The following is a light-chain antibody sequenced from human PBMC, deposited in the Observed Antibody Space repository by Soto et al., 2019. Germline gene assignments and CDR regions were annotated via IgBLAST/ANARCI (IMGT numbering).Light chain of an antibody. J-gene: IGKJ5*01. V-gene: IGKV3-20*01. CDR1: ETIRNNY. CDR3: QQYNSSLNT. CDR2: GAS. Sequence: QSPGTLSLSPGEGATLSCRASETIRNNYLAWYQQKPGQAPRLLIYGASVRATGVPDRFSGSGSGTDFTLTISRLEPEDFAVYYCQQYNSSLNTFGQGTRLEIK.